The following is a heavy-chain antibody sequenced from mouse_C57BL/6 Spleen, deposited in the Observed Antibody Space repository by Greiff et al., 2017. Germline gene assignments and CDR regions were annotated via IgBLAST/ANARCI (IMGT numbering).Heavy chain of an antibody. CDR2: ISYDGSN. Sequence: EVKLMESGPGLVKPSQSLSLTCSVTGYSITSGYYWNWIRQFPGNKLEWMGYISYDGSNNYNPSLKNRISITRDTSKNQFFLKLNSVTSEDTATYYCAIRPFYYDYDGDYWGQGTTLTVSS. CDR3: AIRPFYYDYDGDY. D-gene: IGHD2-4*01. CDR1: GYSITSGYY. J-gene: IGHJ2*01. V-gene: IGHV3-6*01.